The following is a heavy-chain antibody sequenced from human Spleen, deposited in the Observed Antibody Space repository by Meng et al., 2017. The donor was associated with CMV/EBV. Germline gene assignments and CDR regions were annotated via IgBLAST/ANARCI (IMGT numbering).Heavy chain of an antibody. CDR3: ARFLTTVNNWFDP. V-gene: IGHV1-2*06. J-gene: IGHJ5*02. Sequence: ASVKVSCKAFGYTFSSYGISWVRQAPGQGLEWMGRINPNTGGTSYAQNFQGRVTMTRDTSISTAYMELSRLRSDDTAVYYCARFLTTVNNWFDPWGQGTLVTVSS. CDR2: INPNTGGT. CDR1: GYTFSSYG. D-gene: IGHD4-11*01.